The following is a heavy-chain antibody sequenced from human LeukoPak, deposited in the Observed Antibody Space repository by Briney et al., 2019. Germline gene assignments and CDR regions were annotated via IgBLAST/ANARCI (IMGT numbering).Heavy chain of an antibody. Sequence: GGSLRLSCAAPGFTVSNNYMSWVRQAPGKGLEWVSVIYSGGSTYYADSVKGRFTIDRDNSKNTLYLQMNSLRAEDTAVYYCARTMYGDYVGGFDYWGQGTLVTVSS. D-gene: IGHD4-17*01. CDR2: IYSGGST. CDR3: ARTMYGDYVGGFDY. V-gene: IGHV3-66*01. CDR1: GFTVSNNY. J-gene: IGHJ4*02.